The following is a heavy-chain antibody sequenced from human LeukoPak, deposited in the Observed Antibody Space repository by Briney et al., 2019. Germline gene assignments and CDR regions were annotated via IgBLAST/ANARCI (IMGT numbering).Heavy chain of an antibody. CDR1: GFTFSSYA. D-gene: IGHD2-2*01. CDR3: ARDPYCSSTSCPIGGY. CDR2: ISYDGSNK. Sequence: PGRSLRLSCAASGFTFSSYAMHWVRQAPGKGLEWVAVISYDGSNKYYADSVKGRFTISRDNSKNTLYLQMNSLRAEDTAVYYCARDPYCSSTSCPIGGYWGQGTLVTVSA. V-gene: IGHV3-30-3*01. J-gene: IGHJ4*02.